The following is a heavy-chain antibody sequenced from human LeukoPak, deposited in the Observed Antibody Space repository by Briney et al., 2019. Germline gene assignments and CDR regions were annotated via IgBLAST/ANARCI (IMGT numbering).Heavy chain of an antibody. J-gene: IGHJ4*02. V-gene: IGHV4-31*03. CDR2: IYYSGST. D-gene: IGHD4-17*01. CDR3: ARYGFHEAYFDY. Sequence: SETLSLTCTVSGGSISSGGYYWSWIRQHPGKGLEWIGYIYYSGSTYYNPSLKSRVTISVDTSKNQFSLKLSSVTAADTAVYYCARYGFHEAYFDYWGQGTLVTVSS. CDR1: GGSISSGGYY.